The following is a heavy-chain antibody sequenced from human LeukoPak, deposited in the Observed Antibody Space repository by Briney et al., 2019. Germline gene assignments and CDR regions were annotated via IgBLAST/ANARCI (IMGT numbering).Heavy chain of an antibody. CDR2: IYYGGST. D-gene: IGHD6-6*01. CDR1: GGSISSYY. J-gene: IGHJ4*02. CDR3: ASLAARRTFDY. V-gene: IGHV4-59*01. Sequence: SETLSLTCTVSGGSISSYYWSWIRQPPGKGLEWIGYIYYGGSTNYNPSLKRRVTISVDTSKNQFSLKLSSVTAADTAVYYCASLAARRTFDYWGQGTLVTVSS.